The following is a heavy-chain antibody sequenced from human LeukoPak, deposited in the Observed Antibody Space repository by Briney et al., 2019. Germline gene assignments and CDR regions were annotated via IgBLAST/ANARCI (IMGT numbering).Heavy chain of an antibody. CDR2: INTNTGNP. D-gene: IGHD3-22*01. Sequence: ASVKVSCKASGYTFTSYAMNWVRQAPGQGLEWMGWINTNTGNPTYAQGFTGRFVFSLDTSVSTAYLQISSLKAEDTAGYYCARDQNYYDSSGYSNWFDPWGQGTLVTVSS. J-gene: IGHJ5*02. V-gene: IGHV7-4-1*02. CDR1: GYTFTSYA. CDR3: ARDQNYYDSSGYSNWFDP.